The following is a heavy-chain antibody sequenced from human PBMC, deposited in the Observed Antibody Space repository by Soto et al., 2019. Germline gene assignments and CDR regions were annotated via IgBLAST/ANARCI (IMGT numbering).Heavy chain of an antibody. D-gene: IGHD7-27*01. CDR2: IYNGGST. CDR3: ARGPSGDKVDS. CDR1: VGSISTVHYW. J-gene: IGHJ4*02. V-gene: IGHV4-30-4*01. Sequence: QVQLQESGPGLVKPSQTLSLTCTVSVGSISTVHYWWSWIRQSPDMGLEWIGPIYNGGSTYNNPSLERRVTMSVDTSKKQLSLTLSSVSAADTAVYSCARGPSGDKVDSWGQGTLVTVSS.